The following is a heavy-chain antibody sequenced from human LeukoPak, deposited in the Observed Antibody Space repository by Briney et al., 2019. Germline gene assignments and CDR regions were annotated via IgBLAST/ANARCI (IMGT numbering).Heavy chain of an antibody. Sequence: SETLSLTCSVSGDSINNYYWNWIRQPPGKGLEWIGYIYYSGSTRYNPSLQSRVTMSIGTSKTQFSLKLDSVTAEDTAVYYCARRRRLKNPGGDAFDIWGQGTVVIVSS. CDR3: ARRRRLKNPGGDAFDI. V-gene: IGHV4-59*08. CDR2: IYYSGST. D-gene: IGHD2/OR15-2a*01. J-gene: IGHJ3*02. CDR1: GDSINNYY.